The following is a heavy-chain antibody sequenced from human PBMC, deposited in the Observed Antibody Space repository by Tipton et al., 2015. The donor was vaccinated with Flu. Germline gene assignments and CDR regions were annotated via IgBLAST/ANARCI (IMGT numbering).Heavy chain of an antibody. D-gene: IGHD3-10*01. CDR3: ASGEYPRNYYYYYGMDV. CDR1: GGSISSYY. Sequence: TLSLTCTVSGGSISSYYWSWIRQPPGTGLEWIGDIYYSGSTNYNPSLKIRVTISVDTSKNQFSLKLSPVTAADTAVYYCASGEYPRNYYYYYGMDVWGQGTTVTVSS. CDR2: IYYSGST. J-gene: IGHJ6*02. V-gene: IGHV4-59*01.